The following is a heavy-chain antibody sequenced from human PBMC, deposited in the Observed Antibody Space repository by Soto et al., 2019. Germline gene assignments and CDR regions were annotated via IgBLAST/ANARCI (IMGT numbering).Heavy chain of an antibody. CDR3: ARVVRLAAAGWGHFDY. Sequence: QVQLVESGGGVVQPGRSLRRSCAASGLTFSSYGMHWVRQAPGKGLEWVAVIWYDGSNKYYADSVKGRFTISRDNSMITLYLPMTSLRAEDTAVYYCARVVRLAAAGWGHFDYWGQGTLVTVSS. D-gene: IGHD6-13*01. CDR1: GLTFSSYG. J-gene: IGHJ4*02. V-gene: IGHV3-33*01. CDR2: IWYDGSNK.